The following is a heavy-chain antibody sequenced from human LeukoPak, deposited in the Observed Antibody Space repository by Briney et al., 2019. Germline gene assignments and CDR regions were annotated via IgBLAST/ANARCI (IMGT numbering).Heavy chain of an antibody. V-gene: IGHV4-4*07. CDR2: IYTSGST. D-gene: IGHD3-10*01. CDR3: AKWAGRGFQH. J-gene: IGHJ1*01. CDR1: THSVSTGYY. Sequence: PSETLSLTCTVSTHSVSTGYYWGWIRQPAGKGLEWIGRIYTSGSTNYNPSLKSRVTMSVDTSKNQFSLKLSSVTAADTAVYYCAKWAGRGFQHWGQGTPVTVSS.